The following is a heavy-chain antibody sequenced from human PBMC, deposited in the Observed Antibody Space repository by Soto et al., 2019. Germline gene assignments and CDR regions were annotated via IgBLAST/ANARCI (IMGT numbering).Heavy chain of an antibody. V-gene: IGHV1-18*01. CDR2: ISADNGNT. J-gene: IGHJ4*02. D-gene: IGHD3-16*01. CDR3: ARVIGGLYYFDY. CDR1: GYTFTSYG. Sequence: ASVKVSCKASGYTFTSYGISWVRQAPGQGLEWMGWISADNGNTNYAQKLQGRVTITRDTSASTAYMELNSLRSEDTAVYYCARVIGGLYYFDYWGQGTLVTVSS.